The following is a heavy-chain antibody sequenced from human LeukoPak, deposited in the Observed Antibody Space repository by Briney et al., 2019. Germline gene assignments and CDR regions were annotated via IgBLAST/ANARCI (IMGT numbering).Heavy chain of an antibody. CDR1: GFTFSSYA. V-gene: IGHV3-23*01. Sequence: GGPLRLSCEASGFTFSSYAMSWVRQAPGKGLEWVSAISGSGGSTYYADSVKGRFTISRDNSKNTLYLQMNSLRAEDTAVYYCAKDRGIAVATGWFDPWGQGTLVTVSS. CDR3: AKDRGIAVATGWFDP. J-gene: IGHJ5*02. CDR2: ISGSGGST. D-gene: IGHD6-19*01.